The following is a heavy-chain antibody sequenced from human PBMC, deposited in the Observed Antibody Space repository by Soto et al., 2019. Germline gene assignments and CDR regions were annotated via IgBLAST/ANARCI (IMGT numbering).Heavy chain of an antibody. Sequence: GGSLRLSCAASGVTFSSYAMSWVRRAPGKGLEWVSASSGSGGSTYYADSVKGRFTISRDNSKNTLYLQMNSLRAEDTAVYYCAKDASWFGVRGVIFDYWRQGTRVTVSS. J-gene: IGHJ4*02. D-gene: IGHD3-10*01. V-gene: IGHV3-23*01. CDR3: AKDASWFGVRGVIFDY. CDR1: GVTFSSYA. CDR2: SSGSGGST.